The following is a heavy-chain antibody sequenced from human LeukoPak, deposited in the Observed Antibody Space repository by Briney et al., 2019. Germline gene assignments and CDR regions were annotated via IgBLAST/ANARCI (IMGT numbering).Heavy chain of an antibody. Sequence: ASVKVSCKASGYTFTSYGISWVRQAPGQGLEWMGWISAYNANTNYAHKLQGRVTMTTDTSTSTAYMELRSLRSDDTAVYYCARGQLRADAFDIWGQGTMVTVSS. D-gene: IGHD5-18*01. CDR2: ISAYNANT. CDR1: GYTFTSYG. CDR3: ARGQLRADAFDI. J-gene: IGHJ3*02. V-gene: IGHV1-18*01.